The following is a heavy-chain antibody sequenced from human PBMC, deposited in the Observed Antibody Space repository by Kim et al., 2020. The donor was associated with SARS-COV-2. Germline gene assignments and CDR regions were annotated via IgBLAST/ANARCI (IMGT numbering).Heavy chain of an antibody. Sequence: TYYDPSLKSRVTISVDTSKNQFSLKLSSVTAADTAVYYCARGIAARPIDPWGQGTLVTVSS. CDR3: ARGIAARPIDP. V-gene: IGHV4-31*02. J-gene: IGHJ5*02. D-gene: IGHD6-6*01. CDR2: T.